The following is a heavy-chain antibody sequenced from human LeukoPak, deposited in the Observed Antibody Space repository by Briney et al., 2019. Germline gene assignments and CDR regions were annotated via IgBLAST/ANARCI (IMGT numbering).Heavy chain of an antibody. Sequence: SETLSLTCTVFGDSVSSSNYYWAWFRQPPGKGLEWIGEINHSGSTNYNPSLKSRVTISVDTSKNQFSLKLSSVTAADTAVYYCARATLPPLGIEDYYDSSGYHTDYWGQGTLVTVSS. D-gene: IGHD3-22*01. V-gene: IGHV4-39*07. J-gene: IGHJ4*02. CDR3: ARATLPPLGIEDYYDSSGYHTDY. CDR2: INHSGST. CDR1: GDSVSSSNYY.